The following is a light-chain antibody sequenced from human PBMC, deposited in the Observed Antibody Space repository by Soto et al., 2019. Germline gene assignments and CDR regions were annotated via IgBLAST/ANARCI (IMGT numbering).Light chain of an antibody. CDR1: SSDVGGHNF. Sequence: QSVLTQPASVSGSPGQPITISCTGTSSDVGGHNFVSWYQQHPGRAPKLMIYDVRNRPSGVSNRFSGSKSANTASLVISGLQAEDEADYYCSSYSSSDTLVFGGGTQLTVL. CDR3: SSYSSSDTLV. V-gene: IGLV2-14*03. CDR2: DVR. J-gene: IGLJ2*01.